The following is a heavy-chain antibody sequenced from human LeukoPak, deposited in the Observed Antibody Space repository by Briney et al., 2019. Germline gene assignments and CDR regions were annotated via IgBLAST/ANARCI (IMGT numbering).Heavy chain of an antibody. CDR2: ISSGSTI. CDR1: GFTFSDYY. D-gene: IGHD6-19*01. V-gene: IGHV3-11*04. Sequence: GGSLRLSCAASGFTFSDYYMSWIRQAPGKGLEWVSYISSGSTIYYADSVKGRFTISRDNAKNSLYLQMSSLRAEDTAVYYCAGYSSGWFGSFDIWGQGTMVTVSS. J-gene: IGHJ3*02. CDR3: AGYSSGWFGSFDI.